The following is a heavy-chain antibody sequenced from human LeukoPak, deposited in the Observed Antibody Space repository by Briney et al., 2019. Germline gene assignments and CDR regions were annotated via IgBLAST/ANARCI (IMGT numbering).Heavy chain of an antibody. CDR3: ARDKDWDLDY. J-gene: IGHJ4*02. CDR2: ISTESGNT. D-gene: IGHD1-26*01. CDR1: GYSFTSYG. Sequence: AASVKVSCKASGYSFTSYGMTWVRQVPGQGLEWVGWISTESGNTKYAEDLQGRVTMTRDTSTSTVYMELRSLTSEDAAVYYCARDKDWDLDYWGQGTRVTASS. V-gene: IGHV1-18*01.